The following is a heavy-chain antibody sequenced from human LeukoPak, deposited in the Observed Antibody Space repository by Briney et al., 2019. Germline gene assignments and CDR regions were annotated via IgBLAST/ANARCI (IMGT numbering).Heavy chain of an antibody. D-gene: IGHD3-22*01. Sequence: GASVKVSCKASGYTITGYFIHWVRQAPGQGLEWMGRINPNSGGPNSAQKFQDRITMTRDTSISTAYMELSRLRSDDTAVYYCARNRYYGSSGYPDFDYWGQGTLVTVSS. CDR3: ARNRYYGSSGYPDFDY. CDR1: GYTITGYF. V-gene: IGHV1-2*06. J-gene: IGHJ4*02. CDR2: INPNSGGP.